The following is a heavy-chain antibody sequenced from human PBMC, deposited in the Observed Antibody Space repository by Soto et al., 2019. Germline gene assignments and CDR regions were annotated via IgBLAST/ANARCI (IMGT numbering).Heavy chain of an antibody. Sequence: GGSLRLSCTDSTFIFSDYSMNWVRQAPGQGLEWISYINSVTTNIHYADSVKGRFTVSRDNAKNALYLQLNSLRAEDSAVYYCARDSGIAIDYWGQGTLVTVSS. CDR3: ARDSGIAIDY. D-gene: IGHD6-13*01. J-gene: IGHJ4*02. CDR1: TFIFSDYS. CDR2: INSVTTNI. V-gene: IGHV3-21*05.